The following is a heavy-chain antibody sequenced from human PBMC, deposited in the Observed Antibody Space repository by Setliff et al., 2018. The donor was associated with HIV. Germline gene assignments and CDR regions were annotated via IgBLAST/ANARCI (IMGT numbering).Heavy chain of an antibody. D-gene: IGHD5-12*01. V-gene: IGHV3-7*03. CDR3: ARVWRTDGYNRMALDI. Sequence: PGGSLRLSCAASGFTFSDFWMSWVRQAPGKGLEWVANIKQDSVDSYVDSVKGRFSISRDNAKNSLFLQLSSLRVEDTAVYYCARVWRTDGYNRMALDIWGQGTMVTVSS. J-gene: IGHJ3*02. CDR1: GFTFSDFW. CDR2: IKQDSVD.